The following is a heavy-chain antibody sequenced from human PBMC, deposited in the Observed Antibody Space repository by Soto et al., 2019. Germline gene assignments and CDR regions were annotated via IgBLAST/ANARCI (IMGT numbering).Heavy chain of an antibody. Sequence: GSLRLSCAASGFTFSSYWMSWVRQAPGKGLEWVANIKQDGSEKYYVDSVKGRFTISRDNAKNSLYLQMNSLRAEDTAVYYCARDKSYYDFWSGYYYYYGMDVWGQGTTVTVSS. J-gene: IGHJ6*02. CDR3: ARDKSYYDFWSGYYYYYGMDV. D-gene: IGHD3-3*01. CDR2: IKQDGSEK. V-gene: IGHV3-7*01. CDR1: GFTFSSYW.